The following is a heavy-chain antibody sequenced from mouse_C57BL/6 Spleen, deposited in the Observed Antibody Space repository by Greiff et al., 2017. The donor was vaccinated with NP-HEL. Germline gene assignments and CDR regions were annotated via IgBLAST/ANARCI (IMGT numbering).Heavy chain of an antibody. CDR3: ARAGHGYYVDYFDY. D-gene: IGHD2-3*01. V-gene: IGHV3-6*01. Sequence: DVKLQESGPGLVKPSQSLSLTCSVTGYSITSGYYWNWIRQFPGNNLEWMGYISYDGSNNYNPSLKNRISITRDTSKNQFFLKLNSVTTEDTATYYCARAGHGYYVDYFDYWGQGTTLTVSS. CDR2: ISYDGSN. J-gene: IGHJ2*01. CDR1: GYSITSGYY.